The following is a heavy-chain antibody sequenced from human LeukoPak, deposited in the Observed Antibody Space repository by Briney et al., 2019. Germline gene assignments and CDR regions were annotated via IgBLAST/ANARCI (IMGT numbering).Heavy chain of an antibody. CDR1: GFTFSNYA. CDR3: ARAGAVVDNWFDP. CDR2: ISGSGDST. D-gene: IGHD2-15*01. Sequence: GGSLRLSCAASGFTFSNYAMRWVRQAPGKGLEWVSGISGSGDSTYYADSVKGRFTISRDNSKNTLYLQMNSLRSDDTAVYYCARAGAVVDNWFDPWGQGTLVTVSS. V-gene: IGHV3-23*01. J-gene: IGHJ5*02.